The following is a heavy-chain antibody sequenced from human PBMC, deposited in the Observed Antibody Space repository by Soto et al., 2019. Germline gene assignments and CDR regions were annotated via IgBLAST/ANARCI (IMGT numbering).Heavy chain of an antibody. V-gene: IGHV3-23*01. CDR1: GFTFTNYA. CDR2: ISGSSEST. D-gene: IGHD2-15*01. Sequence: GGSLRLSCAASGFTFTNYAMNWVRQAPGKGLEWVSVISGSSESTYYADSVKGRFTISGDNSKNTLYLQMNSLRAEDTAVYFCAKNFGGIGVVVAAPFGMDGWGLGATVTV. CDR3: AKNFGGIGVVVAAPFGMDG. J-gene: IGHJ6*01.